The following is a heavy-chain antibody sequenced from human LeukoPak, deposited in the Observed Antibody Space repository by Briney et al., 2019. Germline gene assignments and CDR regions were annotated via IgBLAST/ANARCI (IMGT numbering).Heavy chain of an antibody. CDR3: AKDSSGPAY. Sequence: PGGSLRLSCAASGFTFSSYAMSWVRQAPGKGLEWVSVIYSGGGTFYADSVKGRFTISRDNSKNTLYLQMNSLRAEDTAVYYCAKDSSGPAYWGQGTLVTVSS. CDR2: IYSGGGT. J-gene: IGHJ4*02. CDR1: GFTFSSYA. D-gene: IGHD6-19*01. V-gene: IGHV3-53*01.